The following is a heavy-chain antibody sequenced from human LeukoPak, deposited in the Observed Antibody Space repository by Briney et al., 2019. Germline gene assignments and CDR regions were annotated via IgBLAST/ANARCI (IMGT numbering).Heavy chain of an antibody. D-gene: IGHD2-2*01. CDR1: GFTFSSYG. Sequence: TGGSLRLSCAASGFTFSSYGMHWVRQAPGKGLEWVAVIWYDGSNKYYADSVKGRFTISRDNSKNTLYLQMNSLRAEDTAVYYCARDGDIVVVPAATRGYYYYGMDVWGQGTTVTVSS. V-gene: IGHV3-33*01. CDR3: ARDGDIVVVPAATRGYYYYGMDV. J-gene: IGHJ6*02. CDR2: IWYDGSNK.